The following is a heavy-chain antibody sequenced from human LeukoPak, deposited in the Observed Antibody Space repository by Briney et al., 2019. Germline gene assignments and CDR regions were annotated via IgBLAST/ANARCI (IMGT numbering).Heavy chain of an antibody. J-gene: IGHJ4*02. CDR3: ARARDIVVVPWYFDY. Sequence: SQTLSLTCTVSGGSISSGDYYWSWIRQPPGKGLEWIGYIYYSGSTYYNPSLKSRVTISVDTSKNQFSLKLSSVTAADTAVYYCARARDIVVVPWYFDYWGQGTLVTVSS. V-gene: IGHV4-30-4*08. CDR1: GGSISSGDYY. D-gene: IGHD2-15*01. CDR2: IYYSGST.